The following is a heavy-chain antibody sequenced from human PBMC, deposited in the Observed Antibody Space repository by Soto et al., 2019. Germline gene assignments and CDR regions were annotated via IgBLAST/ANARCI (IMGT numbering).Heavy chain of an antibody. CDR1: GFTFSDYY. Sequence: GGSLRLSCAASGFTFSDYYMSWIRQAPGKGLEWVSYISSSSSYTNYADSVKGRFTISRDNAKNSLYLQMNSLRAEDTAVYYCARGRWEGIPTPAFDIWGQGTMVTVSS. D-gene: IGHD1-26*01. J-gene: IGHJ3*02. CDR2: ISSSSSYT. V-gene: IGHV3-11*06. CDR3: ARGRWEGIPTPAFDI.